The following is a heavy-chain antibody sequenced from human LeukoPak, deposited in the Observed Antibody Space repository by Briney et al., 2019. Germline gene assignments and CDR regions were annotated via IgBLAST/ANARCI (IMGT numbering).Heavy chain of an antibody. CDR3: ARYREVPANWFDP. Sequence: SETLSLTCTVSGGSISSYYWSWIRQPPGKGLEWIGYIYYSGSTNYNPSLKSRVTISVDTSKNQFSLKLSSVTAADTAVYYCARYREVPANWFDPWGQGTLDTVSS. J-gene: IGHJ5*02. D-gene: IGHD3-10*01. CDR2: IYYSGST. V-gene: IGHV4-59*08. CDR1: GGSISSYY.